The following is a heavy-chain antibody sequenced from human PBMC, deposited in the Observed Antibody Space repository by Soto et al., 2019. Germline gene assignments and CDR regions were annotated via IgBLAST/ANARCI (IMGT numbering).Heavy chain of an antibody. J-gene: IGHJ6*02. Sequence: QVQLVESGGGVVQPGGSLRLSCTASGFTFTPFGLHWVRQAPGKGLEWVALISYDGHNKYYSDSVKGRFTISRDNDKNTLSLQMNSLRAEDTAVYYCAKDLQAYGDYNYYYDGMDVWGQGTTVSVSS. D-gene: IGHD4-17*01. CDR2: ISYDGHNK. CDR1: GFTFTPFG. CDR3: AKDLQAYGDYNYYYDGMDV. V-gene: IGHV3-30*18.